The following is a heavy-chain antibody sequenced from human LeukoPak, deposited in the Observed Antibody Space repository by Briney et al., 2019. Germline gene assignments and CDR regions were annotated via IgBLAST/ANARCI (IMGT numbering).Heavy chain of an antibody. CDR1: GITLTNYG. J-gene: IGHJ4*02. CDR2: ISDSGGRT. Sequence: GGPLRLSCAVSGITLTNYGMSWVRQARGKGVEWVAGISDSGGRTNYGDSVKGRFPISRDNPKNTLYLQMNSLRAGDTAVYFCAKRGVVIRVILVGFHKEAYYFDSWGQGALVTVSS. V-gene: IGHV3-23*01. CDR3: AKRGVVIRVILVGFHKEAYYFDS. D-gene: IGHD3-22*01.